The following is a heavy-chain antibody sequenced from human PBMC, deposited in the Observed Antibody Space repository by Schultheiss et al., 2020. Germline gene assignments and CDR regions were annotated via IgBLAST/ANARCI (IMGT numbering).Heavy chain of an antibody. J-gene: IGHJ5*02. V-gene: IGHV3-23*01. CDR2: FASSGSST. CDR3: AKCSSYGYAGQVNWFDP. Sequence: GGSLRLSCAASRFTFSSYAMAWVRQAPGKGLEWVSGFASSGSSTYYADSVKGRFTISRDNAKNTLYLQMNSLRAEDTAVYYCAKCSSYGYAGQVNWFDPWGQGTLVTVPQ. CDR1: RFTFSSYA. D-gene: IGHD5-18*01.